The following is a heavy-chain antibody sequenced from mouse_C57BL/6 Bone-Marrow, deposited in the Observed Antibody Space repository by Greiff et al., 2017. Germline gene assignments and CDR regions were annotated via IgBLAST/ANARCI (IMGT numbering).Heavy chain of an antibody. CDR1: GFTFSSYG. Sequence: DVMLVESGGDLVKPGGSLKLSCAASGFTFSSYGMSWVRQTPDKRLEWVATISSGGSYTYYPDSVKGRFTISRDNAKNTLYLQMSSLKSEDTAVYDCARHGTTVVATDYWGQGTTLTVSS. D-gene: IGHD1-1*01. CDR2: ISSGGSYT. V-gene: IGHV5-6*02. CDR3: ARHGTTVVATDY. J-gene: IGHJ2*01.